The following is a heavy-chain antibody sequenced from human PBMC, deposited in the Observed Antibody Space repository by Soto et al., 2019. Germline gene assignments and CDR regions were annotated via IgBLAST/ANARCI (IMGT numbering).Heavy chain of an antibody. J-gene: IGHJ4*02. V-gene: IGHV1-18*01. CDR2: ISGYNGDT. Sequence: QVQLVQSGGEVKQPGASVKVSCKTSGYTFTSYGISWVRQAPGQGLEWMGWISGYNGDTKYVQKFQGRVTLTTDTSTNTAYMEVRILRSDDTAVYYCARDWVGDLAYWGQGTLVTVSS. CDR3: ARDWVGDLAY. D-gene: IGHD4-17*01. CDR1: GYTFTSYG.